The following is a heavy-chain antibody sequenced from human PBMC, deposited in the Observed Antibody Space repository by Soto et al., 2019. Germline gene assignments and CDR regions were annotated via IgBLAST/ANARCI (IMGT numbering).Heavy chain of an antibody. J-gene: IGHJ5*02. V-gene: IGHV1-8*01. D-gene: IGHD6-6*01. CDR1: GYTFTSYH. Sequence: VASVKVSCKGSGYTFTSYHINLVRQATGQGLEWMGWMNPNSGNTGYAQTLQGRVTMTWDTSISTAYMELSSLRFEDTAMYYCARGHISSTKNWLEPWGQGTLVTVSS. CDR2: MNPNSGNT. CDR3: ARGHISSTKNWLEP.